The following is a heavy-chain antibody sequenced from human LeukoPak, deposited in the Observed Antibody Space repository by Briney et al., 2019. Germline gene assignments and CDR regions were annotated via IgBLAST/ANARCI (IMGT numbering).Heavy chain of an antibody. CDR1: GYTFTSYA. Sequence: ASVKVSCKASGYTFTSYAMNWVRQAPGQGLEWMGWISAYNGNTNYAQKLQGRVTMTTDTSTSTAYMELRSLRSDDTAVYYCARVSGYSYGYYYYMDVWGKGTTVTVSS. D-gene: IGHD5-18*01. CDR2: ISAYNGNT. V-gene: IGHV1-18*01. CDR3: ARVSGYSYGYYYYMDV. J-gene: IGHJ6*03.